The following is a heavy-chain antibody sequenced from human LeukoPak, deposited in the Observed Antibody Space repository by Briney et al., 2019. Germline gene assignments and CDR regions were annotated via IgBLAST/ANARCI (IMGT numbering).Heavy chain of an antibody. D-gene: IGHD6-19*01. Sequence: GGSLRLSCAASRFTLSNYWMSWVRQAPGKGLEWVANIKQDGGETYYVDSVEGRFTISRDNAKNSLSLQMNSLRAEDTAVYYCARQRGSGCLDYWGQGTLVTVSS. V-gene: IGHV3-7*01. J-gene: IGHJ4*02. CDR1: RFTLSNYW. CDR2: IKQDGGET. CDR3: ARQRGSGCLDY.